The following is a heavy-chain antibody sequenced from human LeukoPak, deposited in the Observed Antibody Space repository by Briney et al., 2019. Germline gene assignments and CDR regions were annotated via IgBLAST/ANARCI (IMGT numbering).Heavy chain of an antibody. J-gene: IGHJ4*02. CDR2: VSHDGSTK. Sequence: GGSLRLSCAASGFAFSIYAIHWVRQAPGKGLEWVAVVSHDGSTKFYADSVKGRFTISRDNAKNTLYLQMNSLRAEDTAVYYCARGVGTTNPPEDYWGQGTLVTVSS. V-gene: IGHV3-30*04. CDR3: ARGVGTTNPPEDY. CDR1: GFAFSIYA. D-gene: IGHD1-26*01.